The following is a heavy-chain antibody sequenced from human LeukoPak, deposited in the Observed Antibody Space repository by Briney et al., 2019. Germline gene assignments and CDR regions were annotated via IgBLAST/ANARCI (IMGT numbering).Heavy chain of an antibody. J-gene: IGHJ6*02. CDR2: IYSDGST. V-gene: IGHV3-53*01. Sequence: GGSLRLSCAASGFTFSSYSMNWVRQAPGKGLEWVSLIYSDGSTYYGDSVKGRFTVFRDISKSMLYLQMHSLRAEDTAVYYCARASGGHYGMDVWGQGTTVTVSS. CDR1: GFTFSSYS. CDR3: ARASGGHYGMDV.